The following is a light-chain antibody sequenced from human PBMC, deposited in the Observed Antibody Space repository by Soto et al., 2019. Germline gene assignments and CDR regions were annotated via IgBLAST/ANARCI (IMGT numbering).Light chain of an antibody. CDR3: SSYTSSSTLV. CDR2: DVS. J-gene: IGLJ2*01. Sequence: QSVLTQPASVSESPGQSITISCTGTSSDVGGYNYVSWYQQHPGKAPKLMIFDVSTRPSGVSNRFSGSKSGNTASLTISGLQAEDEADYYCSSYTSSSTLVFGGGTQLTVL. V-gene: IGLV2-14*01. CDR1: SSDVGGYNY.